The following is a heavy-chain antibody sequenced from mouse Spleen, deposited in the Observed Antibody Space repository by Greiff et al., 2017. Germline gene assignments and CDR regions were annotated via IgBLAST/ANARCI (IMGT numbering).Heavy chain of an antibody. CDR3: ARHGDYDY. V-gene: IGHV5-9*04. CDR2: ISSGGGNT. J-gene: IGHJ2*01. D-gene: IGHD2-13*01. Sequence: EVKLVESGGGLVKPGGSLKLSCAASGFTFSSYTMSWVRQTPAKRLEWVATISSGGGNTYYPDSVKGRFTISRDNARNTLYLQMSSLRSEDTAMYYCARHGDYDYWGQGTTLTVSS. CDR1: GFTFSSYT.